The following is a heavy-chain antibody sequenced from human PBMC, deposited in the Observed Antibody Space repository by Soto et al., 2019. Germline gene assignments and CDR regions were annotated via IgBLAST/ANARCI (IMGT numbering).Heavy chain of an antibody. CDR3: ARGPPISFSAARGPIWDY. CDR1: GYTFTDYY. V-gene: IGHV1-2*04. Sequence: QVQLVQSGAEVKKPGASVKVSCKASGYTFTDYYMHWVRKAPGQGLEWMGWINPNSGGTNYAQKFQDWVTMTRDTSISTAYMDLRRMKSDDTAVYYCARGPPISFSAARGPIWDYWGQGTLVTVSS. D-gene: IGHD6-6*01. CDR2: INPNSGGT. J-gene: IGHJ4*02.